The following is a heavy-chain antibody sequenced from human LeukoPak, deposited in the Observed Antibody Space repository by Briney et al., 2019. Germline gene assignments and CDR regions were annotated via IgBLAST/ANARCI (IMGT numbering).Heavy chain of an antibody. V-gene: IGHV3-30*18. CDR3: AKDGYSGSYFDY. CDR1: GFTFSSYG. J-gene: IGHJ4*02. Sequence: GGSLRLSCAASGFTFSSYGMHWVRQAPGKGLEWVAVISYDGSNKYYADSVKGRFTISRDNSKNTLYLQMSSLRAEDTAVYYCAKDGYSGSYFDYWGQGTLVTVSS. CDR2: ISYDGSNK. D-gene: IGHD1-26*01.